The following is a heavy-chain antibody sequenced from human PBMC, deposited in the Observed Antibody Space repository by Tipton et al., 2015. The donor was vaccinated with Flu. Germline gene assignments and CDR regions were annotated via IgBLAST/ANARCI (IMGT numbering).Heavy chain of an antibody. D-gene: IGHD1-26*01. CDR3: ARYGTYDGSRYFQH. V-gene: IGHV4-59*01. CDR2: IYYSGST. Sequence: TLSLTCNVSGGSISSYYWSWIRQPPGKGLEWIGYIYYSGSTNYNPSLKSRVTISVDTSKNQFSLKLSSVTAADTAVYYCARYGTYDGSRYFQHWGQGTLVTVSS. CDR1: GGSISSYY. J-gene: IGHJ1*01.